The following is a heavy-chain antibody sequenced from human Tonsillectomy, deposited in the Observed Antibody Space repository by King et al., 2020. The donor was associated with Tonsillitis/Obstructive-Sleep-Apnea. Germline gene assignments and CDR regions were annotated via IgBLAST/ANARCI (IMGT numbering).Heavy chain of an antibody. Sequence: TLKESGPTLVKPTQTLTLTCTFSGFSLSTSGEGVGWIRQPPGKALEWLALIYWDDDKRYSPSLKSRLTITKDTSKNQVVLTMTNMEPMDTATYYCAHRLGYCSGGSCPRWFAPWGQGTLVTVSS. D-gene: IGHD2-15*01. CDR3: AHRLGYCSGGSCPRWFAP. V-gene: IGHV2-5*02. J-gene: IGHJ5*02. CDR2: IYWDDDK. CDR1: GFSLSTSGEG.